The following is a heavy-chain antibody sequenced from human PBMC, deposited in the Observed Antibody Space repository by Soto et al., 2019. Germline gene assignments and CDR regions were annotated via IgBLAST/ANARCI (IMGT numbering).Heavy chain of an antibody. D-gene: IGHD6-19*01. Sequence: EVQLVESGGGLVKPGGSLRLSCAASGFTFSNVWMNWVRQAPGKGLEWVGRIKSKTDGGTTDYAAPVKGRFTISRADSKNTLYLQMNRLKTADTAVYYCTPLALKYSSGWYEFSDWGQGTLVTVSS. V-gene: IGHV3-15*07. J-gene: IGHJ4*02. CDR1: GFTFSNVW. CDR2: IKSKTDGGTT. CDR3: TPLALKYSSGWYEFSD.